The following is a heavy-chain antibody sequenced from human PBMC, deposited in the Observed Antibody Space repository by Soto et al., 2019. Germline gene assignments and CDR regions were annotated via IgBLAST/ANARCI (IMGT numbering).Heavy chain of an antibody. D-gene: IGHD5-12*01. J-gene: IGHJ4*02. V-gene: IGHV4-59*08. Sequence: SETLSLTCTVSGASISSYYWSWIRQPPGKGLEWIGYIYYSGSTNYNPSLKSRVTISIDTSKNQFSLKLNSVTAADTAVYYCARSRGYAEYWGQGILVTVSS. CDR1: GASISSYY. CDR3: ARSRGYAEY. CDR2: IYYSGST.